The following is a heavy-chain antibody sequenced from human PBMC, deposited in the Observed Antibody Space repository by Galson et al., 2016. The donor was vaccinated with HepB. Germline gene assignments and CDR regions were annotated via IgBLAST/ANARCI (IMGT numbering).Heavy chain of an antibody. CDR3: ARVVYGSGSYYRFYDY. J-gene: IGHJ4*02. V-gene: IGHV3-48*02. CDR1: GFNRNSYS. D-gene: IGHD3-10*01. Sequence: SLRLSCAVFGFNRNSYSMNWVRQAPGKGLEWISYVTSSSSLIFYADSVKGRFTISRDNARNSLYLQMNILRDEDTAVYYCARVVYGSGSYYRFYDYWGQGTLVTVSS. CDR2: VTSSSSLI.